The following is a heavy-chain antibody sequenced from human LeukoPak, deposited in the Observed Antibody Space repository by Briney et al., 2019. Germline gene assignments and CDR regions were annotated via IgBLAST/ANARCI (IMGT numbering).Heavy chain of an antibody. D-gene: IGHD4-23*01. CDR2: IKQGGSEK. V-gene: IGHV3-7*01. Sequence: PGGSLRLSCAASGFTFSTYFMNWVRQAPGKGLEWVANIKQGGSEKYYVDSLKGRFTISRDNAKNSLYLQMNNLRAEDTALYYCARDLYGSNTGIFDYWGQGTLVTVSS. CDR3: ARDLYGSNTGIFDY. J-gene: IGHJ4*02. CDR1: GFTFSTYF.